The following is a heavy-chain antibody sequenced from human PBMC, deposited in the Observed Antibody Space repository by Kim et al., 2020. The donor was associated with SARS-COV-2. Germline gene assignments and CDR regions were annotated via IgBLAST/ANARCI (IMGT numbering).Heavy chain of an antibody. D-gene: IGHD3-16*02. CDR3: AREEVTCGGVIVYHYYGMD. J-gene: IGHJ6*01. V-gene: IGHV1-69*13. CDR1: GGTFSSYD. CDR2: IIPFFDRA. Sequence: SVKVSCKASGGTFSSYDISWVRQAPGQGLEWMGEIIPFFDRANYAQKFQGRLTITADESTSTAYMELSSLRSDDTAVYYFAREEVTCGGVIVYHYYGMD.